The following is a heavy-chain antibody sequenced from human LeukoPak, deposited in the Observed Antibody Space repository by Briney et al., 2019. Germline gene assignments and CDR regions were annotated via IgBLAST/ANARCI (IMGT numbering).Heavy chain of an antibody. CDR1: GFTFSDYY. CDR3: AKDQVDGGNSFDY. V-gene: IGHV3-11*01. D-gene: IGHD4-23*01. CDR2: ISSSGTTI. Sequence: GGSLRLSCAASGFTFSDYYMSWIRQAPGKGLEWVSYISSSGTTIYYADSVKGRFTISRDNAKNSLYLQMNSLRAEDTAVYYCAKDQVDGGNSFDYWGQGTLVTVSS. J-gene: IGHJ4*02.